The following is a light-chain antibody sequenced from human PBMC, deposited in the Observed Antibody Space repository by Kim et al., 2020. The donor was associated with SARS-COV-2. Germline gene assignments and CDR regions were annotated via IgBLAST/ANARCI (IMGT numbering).Light chain of an antibody. Sequence: GQPSTISCTGTSSDVGGYNSVSWYQQHPGNAPKLMIFDVSNRPSGVSNRFSGSKSGNTASLTISGLQAEDEADYYCMSYRRGSTYVFGSGTKVTVL. V-gene: IGLV2-14*03. CDR1: SSDVGGYNS. CDR3: MSYRRGSTYV. J-gene: IGLJ1*01. CDR2: DVS.